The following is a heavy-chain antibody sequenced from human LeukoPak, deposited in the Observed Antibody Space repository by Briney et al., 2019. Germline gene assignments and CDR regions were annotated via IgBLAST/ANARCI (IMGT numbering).Heavy chain of an antibody. J-gene: IGHJ6*03. CDR2: INPSGST. D-gene: IGHD3-10*01. V-gene: IGHV4-34*01. CDR1: GGSFSGYS. Sequence: SETLSLTYAVYGGSFSGYSWSWVRQPPGKGLEWIGEINPSGSTTYNTSLKSRDTISVDTSKNQFSLKLSSVTAADTAVYYCARLGRGSGSYYNPLFDYMDVWGKGTTVTVSS. CDR3: ARLGRGSGSYYNPLFDYMDV.